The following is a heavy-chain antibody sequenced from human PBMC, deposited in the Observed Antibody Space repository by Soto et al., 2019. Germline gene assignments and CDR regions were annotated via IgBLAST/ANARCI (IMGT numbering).Heavy chain of an antibody. Sequence: GGFLRLSCAASGFTFSSFAISWVRQAPGKGLEWASVISESGGSTYYADSVKGRFTISRDNSKSMLYLQMNSLRGDDTAIYYCEKAISGYYAPSDYWGQGTQVTGS. J-gene: IGHJ4*02. D-gene: IGHD3-22*01. CDR2: ISESGGST. V-gene: IGHV3-23*01. CDR3: EKAISGYYAPSDY. CDR1: GFTFSSFA.